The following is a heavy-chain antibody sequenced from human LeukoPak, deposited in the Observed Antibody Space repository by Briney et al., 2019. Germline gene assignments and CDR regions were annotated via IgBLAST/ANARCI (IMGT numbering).Heavy chain of an antibody. V-gene: IGHV3-30*03. CDR2: ISSDGTNK. J-gene: IGHJ3*02. D-gene: IGHD3-9*01. Sequence: PGGSLRLSCAASGFTFSSYGMHWVRQAPGKGLEWVALISSDGTNKYYADSVKGRFTISRDNSKNTVYLQVDSLRAEDTAVYYCVILYYDILTGYPNAFDIWGQGTMVTVCS. CDR3: VILYYDILTGYPNAFDI. CDR1: GFTFSSYG.